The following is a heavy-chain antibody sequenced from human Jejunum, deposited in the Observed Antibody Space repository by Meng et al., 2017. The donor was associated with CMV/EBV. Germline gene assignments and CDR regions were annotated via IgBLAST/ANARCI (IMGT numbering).Heavy chain of an antibody. J-gene: IGHJ5*02. V-gene: IGHV3-21*01. CDR1: GLTFDTFS. Sequence: EVQLVESGXXLXNPGGXXRXXXXXXGLTFDTFSMNWVRQAPGKGLEWVSSISRSSNQMYYADSVKGRFTISRDNGKDSLYLQMNSLRAEDTAVYYCARGRQSCNSISCHYNWFDPWGQGTLVTVSS. CDR3: ARGRQSCNSISCHYNWFDP. CDR2: ISRSSNQM. D-gene: IGHD2-2*01.